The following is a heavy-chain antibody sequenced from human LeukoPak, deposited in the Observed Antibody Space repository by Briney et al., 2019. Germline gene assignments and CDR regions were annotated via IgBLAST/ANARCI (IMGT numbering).Heavy chain of an antibody. CDR2: ISSNSDYI. CDR3: AELGITMIGGV. Sequence: GGSLRLSCAASGFTFSSYTMNWVRQAPGKGLEWVSCISSNSDYIFYADSLKGRVTISRDNAKNSLYLQMNSLRAEDTAVYYCAELGITMIGGVWGKGTTVTISS. J-gene: IGHJ6*04. V-gene: IGHV3-21*01. D-gene: IGHD3-10*02. CDR1: GFTFSSYT.